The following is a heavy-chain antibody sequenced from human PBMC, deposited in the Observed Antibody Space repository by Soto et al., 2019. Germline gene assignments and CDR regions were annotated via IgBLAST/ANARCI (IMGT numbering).Heavy chain of an antibody. D-gene: IGHD2-15*01. CDR1: GFTFSSYS. J-gene: IGHJ3*02. CDR3: AREEVVVAPDAFDT. V-gene: IGHV3-21*01. Sequence: TGGSLRLSCAASGFTFSSYSMNWVRQAPGKGLEWVSSISSSSSYIYYADSVKGRFTISRDNAKNSLYLQMNSLRAEDTAVYYCAREEVVVAPDAFDTWGQGTMVTVSS. CDR2: ISSSSSYI.